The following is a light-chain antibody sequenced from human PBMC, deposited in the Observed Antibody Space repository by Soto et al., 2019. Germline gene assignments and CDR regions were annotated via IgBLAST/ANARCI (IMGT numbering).Light chain of an antibody. V-gene: IGKV3-15*01. CDR2: SAS. CDR3: QQYNNWPPGT. CDR1: QSVNTF. J-gene: IGKJ1*01. Sequence: ETMMTQSPATLSVSPGERVTLSCRSSQSVNTFLAWYQQKPGQAPRLLIHSASTRATGIPARFSGSGSGTEFTLTIDSLQSEDFAVYYCQQYNNWPPGTFGQGTKVEI.